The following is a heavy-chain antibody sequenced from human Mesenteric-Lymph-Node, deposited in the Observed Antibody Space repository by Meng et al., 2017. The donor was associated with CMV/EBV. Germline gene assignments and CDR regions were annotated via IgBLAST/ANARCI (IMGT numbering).Heavy chain of an antibody. CDR2: INNDGSST. D-gene: IGHD6-13*01. CDR3: ARDLAAGTFDP. CDR1: GFTFSDYW. Sequence: GESLKISCVASGFTFSDYWIHWVRQVPGKGLVWVSRINNDGSSTNYADSVKGRFTISRDNAKNTLSLQMNSLRAEDTAVYYCARDLAAGTFDPWGQGTLVTVSS. J-gene: IGHJ5*02. V-gene: IGHV3-74*01.